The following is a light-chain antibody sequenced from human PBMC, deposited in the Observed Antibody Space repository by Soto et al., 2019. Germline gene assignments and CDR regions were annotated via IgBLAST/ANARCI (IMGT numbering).Light chain of an antibody. J-gene: IGKJ1*01. V-gene: IGKV3-11*01. CDR3: QQRSNSWT. CDR1: QSVSSY. Sequence: EIVLTQSPATLSLSPGERATLSCRASQSVSSYLAWYQQKPGQAPRLLIYDASNRATGIPARFSGSGSGTDFTLTITSLEAEDVAVYYCQQRSNSWTFGQGTKVEIK. CDR2: DAS.